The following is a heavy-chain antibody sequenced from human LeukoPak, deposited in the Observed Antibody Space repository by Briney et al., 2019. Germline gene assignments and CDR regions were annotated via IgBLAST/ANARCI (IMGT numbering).Heavy chain of an antibody. Sequence: GGSLRLSCAASGFTFSSYSVNWVRQAPGKGLEWVSSISSSSSYIYYADSVKGRFTISRDNAKNSLYLQMNSLRAEDTAVYYCARESCGGDCYPDYWGQGTLVTVSS. V-gene: IGHV3-21*01. CDR3: ARESCGGDCYPDY. CDR1: GFTFSSYS. D-gene: IGHD2-21*02. CDR2: ISSSSSYI. J-gene: IGHJ4*02.